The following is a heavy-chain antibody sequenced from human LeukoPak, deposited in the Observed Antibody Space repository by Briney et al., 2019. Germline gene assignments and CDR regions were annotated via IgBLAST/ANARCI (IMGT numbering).Heavy chain of an antibody. V-gene: IGHV4-34*01. Sequence: SETLSLTCAVYGGSFSGYYWSWIRQPPGKGLEWIGEIYHSGSTNYNPSLKSRVTISVDKSKNQFSLKLSSVTAADTAVYYCARVSPVVVFDYWGQGTLVTVSS. CDR2: IYHSGST. D-gene: IGHD3-16*02. CDR1: GGSFSGYY. CDR3: ARVSPVVVFDY. J-gene: IGHJ4*02.